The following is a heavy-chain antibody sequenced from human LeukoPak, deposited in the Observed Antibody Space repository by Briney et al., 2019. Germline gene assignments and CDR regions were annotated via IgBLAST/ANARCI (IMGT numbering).Heavy chain of an antibody. CDR2: IYHTGST. D-gene: IGHD1-1*01. Sequence: SQTLSLTCAVSGASISSGGDSWSWIRQPPGRGLEWIGYIYHTGSTYSNPSLKSRVTISVDRSKNQFSLKLSSVTAADTAVYYCARVTDWNGFSMDAWGQGTTVTVSS. J-gene: IGHJ6*02. CDR3: ARVTDWNGFSMDA. V-gene: IGHV4-30-2*01. CDR1: GASISSGGDS.